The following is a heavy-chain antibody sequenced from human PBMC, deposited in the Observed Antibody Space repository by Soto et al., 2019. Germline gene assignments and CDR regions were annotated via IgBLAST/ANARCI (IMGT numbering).Heavy chain of an antibody. J-gene: IGHJ5*02. V-gene: IGHV3-13*01. D-gene: IGHD2-2*01. Sequence: PGGSLRLSCAASGFTFSSYDMHWVRQATGKGLEWVSAIGTAGDTYYPGSVKGRFTISRENAKNSLYLQMNSLRAGDTAVYYCAKGKLRYCSSTSSQNWFDPWGQGTLVTVSS. CDR1: GFTFSSYD. CDR2: IGTAGDT. CDR3: AKGKLRYCSSTSSQNWFDP.